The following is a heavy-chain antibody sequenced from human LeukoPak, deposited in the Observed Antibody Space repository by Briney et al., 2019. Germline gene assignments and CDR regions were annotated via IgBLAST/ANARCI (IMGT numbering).Heavy chain of an antibody. V-gene: IGHV3-30*18. CDR2: ISYDGSNK. Sequence: GGSLRLSRAASGFTFSSYGMHWVRQAPGKGLEWVAVISYDGSNKYYADSVKGRFTISRDNSKNTLYLQMNSLRAEDTAVYYCAKDPLFEQQLMTYFDYWGQGTLVTVSS. J-gene: IGHJ4*02. CDR1: GFTFSSYG. CDR3: AKDPLFEQQLMTYFDY. D-gene: IGHD6-13*01.